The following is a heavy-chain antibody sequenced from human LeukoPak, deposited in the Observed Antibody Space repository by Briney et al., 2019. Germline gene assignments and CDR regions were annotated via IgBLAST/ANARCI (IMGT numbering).Heavy chain of an antibody. V-gene: IGHV7-4-1*02. CDR3: ARGSRYYDSSGYYYLPYLY. J-gene: IGHJ4*02. CDR2: INTNTGNP. D-gene: IGHD3-22*01. CDR1: GYTFTSYA. Sequence: GASVKVSCKASGYTFTSYAMNWVRQAPGQGLEWMGWINTNTGNPTYAQGSTGRFVFSLDTSVSTAYLQISSLKAEDTAVYYCARGSRYYDSSGYYYLPYLYWGQGTLVTVSP.